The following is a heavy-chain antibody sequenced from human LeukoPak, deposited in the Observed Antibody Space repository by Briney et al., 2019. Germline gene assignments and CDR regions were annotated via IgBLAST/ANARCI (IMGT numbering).Heavy chain of an antibody. CDR1: GYTFTGYY. D-gene: IGHD3-22*01. CDR2: INPKSGGT. V-gene: IGHV1-2*04. J-gene: IGHJ4*02. Sequence: ASVKVSCKASGYTFTGYYMHWVRQAPGQGLEWMGWINPKSGGTNYAQKFQGWVTMTRDTSMSTAYMELSRLRYEDTAVYYCARDARGTGYYDSSGSVDYWGQGTLVTVSS. CDR3: ARDARGTGYYDSSGSVDY.